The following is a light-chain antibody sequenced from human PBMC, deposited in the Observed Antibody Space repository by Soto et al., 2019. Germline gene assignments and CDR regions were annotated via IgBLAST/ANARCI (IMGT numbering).Light chain of an antibody. CDR2: EVS. Sequence: QSALTQPPSVSGSPGQSVTISCTGTSSDVGSYNRVSWYQQPPGTAPKIMIYEVSNRPSGVPDRFSGSKSGNTASLTISGLQAEDEADYYRSSYTSSSTLFGTGTKVTVL. CDR1: SSDVGSYNR. V-gene: IGLV2-18*02. J-gene: IGLJ1*01. CDR3: SSYTSSSTL.